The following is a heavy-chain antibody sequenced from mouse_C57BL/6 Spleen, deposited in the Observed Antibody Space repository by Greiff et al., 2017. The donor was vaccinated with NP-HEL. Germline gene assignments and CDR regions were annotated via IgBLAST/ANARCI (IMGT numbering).Heavy chain of an antibody. CDR2: IHPNSGST. Sequence: VQLQQPGAELVKPGASVKLSCKASGYTFTSYWMHWVKQRPGQGLEWIGMIHPNSGSTNYNEKFKSKATLTVGKSSSTAYMQLSSLTSEDSAVYYCARESMVTYFDYWGQGTTLTVSS. CDR3: ARESMVTYFDY. D-gene: IGHD2-2*01. V-gene: IGHV1-64*01. CDR1: GYTFTSYW. J-gene: IGHJ2*01.